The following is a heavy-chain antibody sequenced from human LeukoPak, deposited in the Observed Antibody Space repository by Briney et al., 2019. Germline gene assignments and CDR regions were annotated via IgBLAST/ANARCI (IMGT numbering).Heavy chain of an antibody. D-gene: IGHD6-6*01. V-gene: IGHV3-21*01. Sequence: GGSLRLSCAASGFTFSSYSMNWVRQAPGKGLEWVSSISSSSSYIYYADLVKGRFTISRDNAKNSLYLQMNSLRAEDTAVYYCARSPIAARPDYYYYMDVWGKGTTVTVSS. CDR1: GFTFSSYS. J-gene: IGHJ6*03. CDR3: ARSPIAARPDYYYYMDV. CDR2: ISSSSSYI.